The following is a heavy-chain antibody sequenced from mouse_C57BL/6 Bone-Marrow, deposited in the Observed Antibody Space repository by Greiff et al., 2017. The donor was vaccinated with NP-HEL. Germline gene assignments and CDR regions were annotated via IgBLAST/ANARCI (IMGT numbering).Heavy chain of an antibody. D-gene: IGHD2-4*01. Sequence: VQLQQSGAELMKPGASVKLSCKATGYTFTGYWIEWVKQRPGHGLEWIGEILPGSGSTHYNEKFKGKATFTADTSSNTAYMQLSSLTTEDSAIYYCASKGLYYDLPWFAYWGQGTLVTVSA. V-gene: IGHV1-9*01. CDR1: GYTFTGYW. J-gene: IGHJ3*01. CDR2: ILPGSGST. CDR3: ASKGLYYDLPWFAY.